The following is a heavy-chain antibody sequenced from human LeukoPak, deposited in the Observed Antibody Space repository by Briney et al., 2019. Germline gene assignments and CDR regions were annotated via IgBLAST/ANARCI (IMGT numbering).Heavy chain of an antibody. CDR2: ISDSGGST. CDR3: AKFSHTIFAH. J-gene: IGHJ4*02. D-gene: IGHD3-3*01. CDR1: GFTFSSYA. Sequence: PGGSLRLSCAASGFTFSSYAMTWVRQAPGKGLDWVSVISDSGGSTYYADSVKGRFTISRDNSKNTLYLQMNSLRAEDTAVYYCAKFSHTIFAHWGQGTLVTVSS. V-gene: IGHV3-23*01.